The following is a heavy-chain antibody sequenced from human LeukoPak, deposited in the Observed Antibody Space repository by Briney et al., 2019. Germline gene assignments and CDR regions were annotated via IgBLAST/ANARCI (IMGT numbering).Heavy chain of an antibody. CDR2: IKQDGSEK. Sequence: GGSLRLSCAASGFTFSSYWMSWVRQAPGKGLGWVANIKQDGSEKYYVDSVKGRFTISRDNAKNSLYLQMNSLRAEDTAVYHCARGVWFDAFDIWGQGTMVTVSS. D-gene: IGHD3-10*01. CDR3: ARGVWFDAFDI. J-gene: IGHJ3*02. V-gene: IGHV3-7*01. CDR1: GFTFSSYW.